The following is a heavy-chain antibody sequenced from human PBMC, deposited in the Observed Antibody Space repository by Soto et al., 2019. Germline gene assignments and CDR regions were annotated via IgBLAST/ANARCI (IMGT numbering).Heavy chain of an antibody. CDR1: GGSISTYY. J-gene: IGHJ5*02. CDR2: IYASGSP. D-gene: IGHD2-15*01. V-gene: IGHV4-4*07. Sequence: QVQLQESGPGLVKPSGTLSLTCNVSGGSISTYYWNWIRQPAGKGLEWIGRIYASGSPNYNPSLRSRVIMSVDTSKNQFSQTMSSVTAADTAMYYCARSAVPRGGWFRPWGQGILVTVSP. CDR3: ARSAVPRGGWFRP.